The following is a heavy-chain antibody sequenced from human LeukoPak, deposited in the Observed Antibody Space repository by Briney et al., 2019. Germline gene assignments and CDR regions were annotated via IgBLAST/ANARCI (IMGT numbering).Heavy chain of an antibody. Sequence: GGSLRLSCTASGFTFGDYAMSWFRQAPGKGLEWVAVISYDGSNKYYADSVKGRFTISRDNSKNTLYLQMNSLRAEDTAVYYCARDLDAPSTHIKIVATIYYYYGMDVWGQGTTVTVSS. D-gene: IGHD5-12*01. CDR2: ISYDGSNK. V-gene: IGHV3-30*04. CDR1: GFTFGDYA. CDR3: ARDLDAPSTHIKIVATIYYYYGMDV. J-gene: IGHJ6*02.